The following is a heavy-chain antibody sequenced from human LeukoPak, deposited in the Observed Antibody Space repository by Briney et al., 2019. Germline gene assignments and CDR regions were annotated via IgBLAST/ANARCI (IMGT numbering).Heavy chain of an antibody. CDR3: ARDPYNGYYGDDYYYYMDV. V-gene: IGHV3-21*01. D-gene: IGHD4-17*01. J-gene: IGHJ6*03. CDR2: ITRDSIYT. CDR1: GFTFNNYN. Sequence: GGSLRLSCAASGFTFNNYNMNWVRQTPGKGLEWVSSITRDSIYTFYADSVRGRFTISRDNAKNLLSLQMNSLRAEDTAVYYCARDPYNGYYGDDYYYYMDVWGKGTTVTVSS.